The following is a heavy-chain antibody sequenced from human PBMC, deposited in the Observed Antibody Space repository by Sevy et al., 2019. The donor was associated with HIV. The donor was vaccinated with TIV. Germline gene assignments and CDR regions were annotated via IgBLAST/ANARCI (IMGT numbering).Heavy chain of an antibody. J-gene: IGHJ4*02. CDR2: ISSSSSYI. D-gene: IGHD3-10*01. CDR1: GFTFSSYS. CDR3: AGGYGSGSYRLD. Sequence: GGSLRLSCAASGFTFSSYSMNWVRQAPGKGLEWVSSISSSSSYIYYAESVKGRFTISRDNAKNSLYLQMNSLRAEDTAVYYCAGGYGSGSYRLDWGQGTLVTVSS. V-gene: IGHV3-21*01.